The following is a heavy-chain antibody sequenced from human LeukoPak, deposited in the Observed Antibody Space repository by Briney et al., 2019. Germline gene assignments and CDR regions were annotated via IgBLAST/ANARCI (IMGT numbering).Heavy chain of an antibody. CDR2: FDRKNGDT. CDR3: ATGVFCATTTCPGYQHFYYFMDL. Sequence: ASVKVSCKVSGFTLADLSMHWVRQAPGKGLEWVGGFDRKNGDTIYAQRFRGGVTLTEDTSTGTAYMDLSSLSADDTAVYYCATGVFCATTTCPGYQHFYYFMDLWGKGTTVTVS. CDR1: GFTLADLS. J-gene: IGHJ6*03. V-gene: IGHV1-24*01. D-gene: IGHD2-2*01.